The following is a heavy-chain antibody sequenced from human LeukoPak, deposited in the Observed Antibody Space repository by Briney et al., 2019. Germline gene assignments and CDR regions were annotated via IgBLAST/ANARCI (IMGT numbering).Heavy chain of an antibody. J-gene: IGHJ4*02. CDR2: MGYERIHK. CDR1: GFTFNKFV. V-gene: IGHV3-30*02. D-gene: IGHD4-23*01. CDR3: ARGLHGGCSFDY. Sequence: GGSLRLSCAASGFTFNKFVMHWVRQAPAKGREWVALMGYERIHKYYADSVKGRFTISKDNFKATLYLQMNSLEPEDTSVYYCARGLHGGCSFDYWGQGTLVTVSS.